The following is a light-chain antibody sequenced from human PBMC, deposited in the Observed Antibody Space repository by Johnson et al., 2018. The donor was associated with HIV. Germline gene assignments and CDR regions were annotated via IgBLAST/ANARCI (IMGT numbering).Light chain of an antibody. CDR1: SSNIGNNY. V-gene: IGLV1-51*01. Sequence: QSVLTQPPSVSAAPGQKVTISCSGNSSNIGNNYVSWYQQLPGTAPKLLIYDNDKRPPGIPDRFSASKSDTSATLGITGLQTGDEANYYCGTWDGGLSIYVFGTGTVVTVL. CDR3: GTWDGGLSIYV. CDR2: DND. J-gene: IGLJ1*01.